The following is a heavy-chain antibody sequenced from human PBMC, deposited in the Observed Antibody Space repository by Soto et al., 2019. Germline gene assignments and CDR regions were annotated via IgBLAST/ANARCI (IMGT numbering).Heavy chain of an antibody. CDR2: IYYSGST. CDR1: GDAINNRSYY. CDR3: ARQRTSVVTQAYFDS. D-gene: IGHD2-21*02. Sequence: SETLSLTCTVTGDAINNRSYYWGWIRQPPGKGLEWIGSIYYSGSTYNNPSLKSRVSMSVDTSKNQFSLKLRSVTAADTALYYCARQRTSVVTQAYFDSWGQGSLVTVSS. V-gene: IGHV4-39*01. J-gene: IGHJ4*02.